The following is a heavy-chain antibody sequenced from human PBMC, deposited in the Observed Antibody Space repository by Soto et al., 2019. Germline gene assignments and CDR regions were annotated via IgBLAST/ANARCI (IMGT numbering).Heavy chain of an antibody. CDR3: ARLVRVVVNADVHWTFDL. Sequence: PSETLSLTCAVSGMSISSNVWWSWVRQSPGKGLEWIAEIYHSGGITYNPSLKSRVTISVDKAGNQFSLKMASVTAADTAMYYCARLVRVVVNADVHWTFDLWGRGTLVTVSS. V-gene: IGHV4-4*02. J-gene: IGHJ2*01. D-gene: IGHD3-10*02. CDR2: IYHSGGI. CDR1: GMSISSNVW.